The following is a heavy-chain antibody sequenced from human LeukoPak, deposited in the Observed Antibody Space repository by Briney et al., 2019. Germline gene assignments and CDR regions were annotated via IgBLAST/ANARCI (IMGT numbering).Heavy chain of an antibody. J-gene: IGHJ4*02. V-gene: IGHV4-34*01. CDR2: INHSGYT. CDR3: TRAVAGHPD. D-gene: IGHD6-19*01. CDR1: GVAFSNYY. Sequence: PSETLSLTCAVSGVAFSNYYWSWVRQSPTKGLEWIGEINHSGYTNYNPSLKSRVTISIDTSKNQFSLMVTSVPAADTGVYYCTRAVAGHPDWGQGTLVTVAS.